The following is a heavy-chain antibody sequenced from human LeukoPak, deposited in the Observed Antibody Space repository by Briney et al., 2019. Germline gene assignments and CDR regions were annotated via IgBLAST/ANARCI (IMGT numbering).Heavy chain of an antibody. Sequence: GSLRLSCAASGFTFSSYSMNWVRQAPGKGLEWVSYISSSSSTIYYADSVKGRFTISRDNSKNTLYLQMNSLRAEDTAVYYCAKDKDGLFDPWGQGTLVTVSS. D-gene: IGHD4-17*01. J-gene: IGHJ5*02. CDR1: GFTFSSYS. V-gene: IGHV3-48*01. CDR3: AKDKDGLFDP. CDR2: ISSSSSTI.